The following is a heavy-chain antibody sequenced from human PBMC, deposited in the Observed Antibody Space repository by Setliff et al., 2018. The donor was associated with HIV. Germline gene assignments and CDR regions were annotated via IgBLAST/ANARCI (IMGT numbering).Heavy chain of an antibody. CDR2: ISAHNGNT. J-gene: IGHJ3*02. V-gene: IGHV1-18*01. CDR3: ARDRGVYCISSSCYSPVDAFDI. D-gene: IGHD2-2*01. CDR1: GYTFSTYG. Sequence: ASVKVSCKASGYTFSTYGISWVRQAPGQGLEWMGWISAHNGNTNYAQKLQGRVTVTTDTSTSTAYMELRSLRSDDTAVYYCARDRGVYCISSSCYSPVDAFDIWGQGTMVTVSS.